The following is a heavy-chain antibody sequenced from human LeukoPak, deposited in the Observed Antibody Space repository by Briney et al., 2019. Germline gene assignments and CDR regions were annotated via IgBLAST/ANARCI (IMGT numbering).Heavy chain of an antibody. CDR1: GYSFTSYW. CDR3: ARQKSSSTSSYPYSMDV. J-gene: IGHJ6*02. V-gene: IGHV5-51*01. D-gene: IGHD2-2*01. Sequence: GESLKISCKGSGYSFTSYWIGWVRQMPGKGLEWMGIIYPGDSDTRYSPSFQGQVTISADKSISTAYLQWSSLKASDTAMYYCARQKSSSTSSYPYSMDVWGQGTTVTVSS. CDR2: IYPGDSDT.